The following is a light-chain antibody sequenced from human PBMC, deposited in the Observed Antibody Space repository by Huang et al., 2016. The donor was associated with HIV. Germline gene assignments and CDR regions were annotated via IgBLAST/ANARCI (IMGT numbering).Light chain of an antibody. J-gene: IGKJ5*01. CDR2: GAS. CDR3: QQYTTWPPIT. Sequence: EIVMTQSSATLSLSPGERATLSCRASQGISRDLAWYQQKPGQAPRLLIYGASTRATGIPARFSGSGSGTEFTLTISSLQSEDFALYYCQQYTTWPPITFGQGTRLEIK. V-gene: IGKV3-15*01. CDR1: QGISRD.